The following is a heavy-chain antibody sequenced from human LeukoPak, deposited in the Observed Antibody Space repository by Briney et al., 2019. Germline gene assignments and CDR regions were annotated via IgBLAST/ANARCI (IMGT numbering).Heavy chain of an antibody. CDR2: ISYDGSNK. J-gene: IGHJ6*03. D-gene: IGHD2-15*01. V-gene: IGHV3-30*03. Sequence: GGSLRLSCAASGFIFSSYGMHWVRQAPGKGLEWVAVISYDGSNKYYADSVKGRFTISRDNSKNTVYLQMNSLRAEDTAVYYCARVLRYCSGGNCYSGGLGYMDVWGKGTTVTISS. CDR3: ARVLRYCSGGNCYSGGLGYMDV. CDR1: GFIFSSYG.